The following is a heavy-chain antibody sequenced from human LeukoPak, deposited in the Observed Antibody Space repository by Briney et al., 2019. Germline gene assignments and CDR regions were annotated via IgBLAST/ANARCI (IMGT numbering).Heavy chain of an antibody. V-gene: IGHV3-23*01. Sequence: GGSLRLSCAASGFTFNNYAMRWVRQAPGKGLEWVSAISGSGDSTYYADSVKGRFAISRDNSKNTLYLQMNSLRAEDTAVYYCAKDFYYDSSGLTPDYWGQGTLVTVSS. CDR3: AKDFYYDSSGLTPDY. J-gene: IGHJ4*02. CDR2: ISGSGDST. D-gene: IGHD3-22*01. CDR1: GFTFNNYA.